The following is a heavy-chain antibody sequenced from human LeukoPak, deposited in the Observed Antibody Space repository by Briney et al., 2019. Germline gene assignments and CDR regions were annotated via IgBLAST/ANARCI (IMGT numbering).Heavy chain of an antibody. CDR3: ARHSPFGYSYGHGDY. V-gene: IGHV3-48*01. D-gene: IGHD5-18*01. Sequence: GGSLRLSCAASGFTFSGYSMNWVRQAPGKGLEWVSYISSPSSTIYYADSVKGRFTISRDNAENSLYQQMNSLRAEDTAVYYCARHSPFGYSYGHGDYWGQGTLVTVSS. J-gene: IGHJ4*02. CDR1: GFTFSGYS. CDR2: ISSPSSTI.